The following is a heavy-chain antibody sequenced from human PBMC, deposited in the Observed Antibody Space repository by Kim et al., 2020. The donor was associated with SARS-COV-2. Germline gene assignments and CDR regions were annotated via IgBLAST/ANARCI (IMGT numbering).Heavy chain of an antibody. CDR3: ARGGQYQLLHPADY. CDR2: ISYAGSNK. CDR1: GFTFSSYA. D-gene: IGHD2-2*02. V-gene: IGHV3-30*04. J-gene: IGHJ4*02. Sequence: GGSLRLSCAASGFTFSSYAMHWVRQAPGKGLEWVAVISYAGSNKYYADTVKGRFTISRNNSKNTLYLQMNSLRAEDTAVYYCARGGQYQLLHPADYWGQGTLVTVSS.